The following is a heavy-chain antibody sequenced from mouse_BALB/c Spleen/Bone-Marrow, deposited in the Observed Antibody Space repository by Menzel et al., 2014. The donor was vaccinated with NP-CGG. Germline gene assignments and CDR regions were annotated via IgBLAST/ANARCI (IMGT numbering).Heavy chain of an antibody. CDR1: GYTFTDYE. CDR2: IDPETGGT. D-gene: IGHD4-1*01. CDR3: TREPSNWGDN. Sequence: QVQLQQSGAELVRPGASVTLSCKAPGYTFTDYEMHWVKQTPVHGLEWIGAIDPETGGTAYNQKFKGKATLTADKSSSTACMQLSSLPSEDSAVYFCTREPSNWGDNWGQGTSLTVSA. V-gene: IGHV1-15*01. J-gene: IGHJ2*03.